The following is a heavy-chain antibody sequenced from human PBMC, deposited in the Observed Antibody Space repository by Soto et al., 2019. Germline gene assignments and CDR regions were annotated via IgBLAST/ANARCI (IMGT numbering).Heavy chain of an antibody. CDR2: IYYSGST. Sequence: QLQLQESGPGLVKPSETLSLTCTVSGGSISSSSYYWGWIRQPPGKGLEWIGSIYYSGSTYYNPSLKSRVTISVDTSKNQFSLKLSSVTAADTAVYYCARHQTRVDYDSSGSDFDYWGQGTLVTVSS. D-gene: IGHD3-22*01. J-gene: IGHJ4*02. CDR1: GGSISSSSYY. V-gene: IGHV4-39*01. CDR3: ARHQTRVDYDSSGSDFDY.